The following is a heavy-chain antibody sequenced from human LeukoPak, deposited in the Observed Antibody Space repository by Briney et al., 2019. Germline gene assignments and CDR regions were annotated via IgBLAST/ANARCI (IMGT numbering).Heavy chain of an antibody. V-gene: IGHV3-7*03. CDR2: IKEDGSEK. CDR3: ARRALRYCSSTSCPAQYYGVDV. CDR1: GFIFSSYW. Sequence: GGSLRLSCAASGFIFSSYWLSWVRQAPGKGLEWVANIKEDGSEKYYVDSVKGRFTISRDNAKNSLYLQTNSLRAEDTAVYYCARRALRYCSSTSCPAQYYGVDVWGKGTTVTVSS. J-gene: IGHJ6*04. D-gene: IGHD2-2*01.